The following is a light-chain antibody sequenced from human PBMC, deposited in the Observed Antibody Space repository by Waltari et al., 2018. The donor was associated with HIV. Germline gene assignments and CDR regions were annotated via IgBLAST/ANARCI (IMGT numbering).Light chain of an antibody. J-gene: IGLJ2*01. Sequence: QSALTQPASVSGSPGQSITISCTGTSSDVGGFHYVSWYQQHPGKAPKPMIYDVSNRPSGAADRVSVSKSGDTASLTITMLQAEDEADYYCYSYAGSSTHVVFGGGTKLTVL. V-gene: IGLV2-23*02. CDR2: DVS. CDR3: YSYAGSSTHVV. CDR1: SSDVGGFHY.